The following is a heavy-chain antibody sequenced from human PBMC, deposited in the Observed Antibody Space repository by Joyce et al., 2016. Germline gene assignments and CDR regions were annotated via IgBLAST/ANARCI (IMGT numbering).Heavy chain of an antibody. D-gene: IGHD6-19*01. J-gene: IGHJ4*02. CDR3: ARDRGSSGFHFDD. CDR2: IWYDGKNR. CDR1: GFTISAYG. V-gene: IGHV3-33*01. Sequence: QVQLVEFGGGVVQPGTSLRLSCEVTGFTISAYGMHWVRQAPGKGREWVAVIWYDGKNRYYGESVKGRFSISRDDTKNTVYLQMDGLSAEDTAMYYCARDRGSSGFHFDDWGQGTLVSVSS.